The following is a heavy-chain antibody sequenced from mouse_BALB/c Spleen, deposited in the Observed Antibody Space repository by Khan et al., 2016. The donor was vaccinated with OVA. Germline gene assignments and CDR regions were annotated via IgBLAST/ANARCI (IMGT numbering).Heavy chain of an antibody. D-gene: IGHD1-1*01. CDR1: GYSITSDSA. J-gene: IGHJ2*01. Sequence: EVKLLESGPGLVKPSQSLSLTCTVTGYSITSDSAWNWIRQFPGNKLEWMGFISYSGNTNYNPSLKSRISITRDTSKNQFFLQLNSVTTEDTATDDCARVYGGDFDYWGQGTTLTVSS. CDR2: ISYSGNT. CDR3: ARVYGGDFDY. V-gene: IGHV3-2*02.